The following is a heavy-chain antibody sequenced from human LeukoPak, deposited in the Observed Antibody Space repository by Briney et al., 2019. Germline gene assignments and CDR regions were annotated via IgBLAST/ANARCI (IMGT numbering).Heavy chain of an antibody. CDR1: GGAISSCSYY. D-gene: IGHD4/OR15-4a*01. Sequence: SETLSLTCTVSGGAISSCSYYWGWIRPPPGKGLEWIGSIYYSGSTYYNPSLKSRATISVDTSKNQFQVSLKLSSVTAVHTVVYYFARHQTMYYGMDAWGQGTTVTVSS. J-gene: IGHJ6*02. CDR3: ARHQTMYYGMDA. V-gene: IGHV4-39*01. CDR2: IYYSGST.